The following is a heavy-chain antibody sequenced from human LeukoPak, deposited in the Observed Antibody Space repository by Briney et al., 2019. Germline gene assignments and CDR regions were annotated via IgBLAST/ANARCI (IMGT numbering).Heavy chain of an antibody. V-gene: IGHV3-48*02. CDR2: ISSSSSSI. D-gene: IGHD4-23*01. Sequence: GGSLRLSCAASGFTFSSYSMNWVRQAPGKGLEWVSYISSSSSSIYYADSVKGRFTISRDIAKNSLYLQMNSLRDEDTAVYYCARVGYGGNSGGDYWGQGTLVTVSS. J-gene: IGHJ4*02. CDR1: GFTFSSYS. CDR3: ARVGYGGNSGGDY.